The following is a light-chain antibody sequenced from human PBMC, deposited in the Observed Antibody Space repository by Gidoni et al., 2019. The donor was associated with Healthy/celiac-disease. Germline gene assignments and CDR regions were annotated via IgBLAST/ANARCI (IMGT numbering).Light chain of an antibody. V-gene: IGLV1-36*01. J-gene: IGLJ2*01. CDR3: AAWDDSLNGHV. Sequence: QSVLTQPPSVSAPPRQSVTIPCSGSSSNIGNNAVNWYQQLPGKAPKLLIYYDDLLPSGVSERFSGSKSGTSASLAISGLQSEDEADYYCAAWDDSLNGHVFGGGTKLTVL. CDR1: SSNIGNNA. CDR2: YDD.